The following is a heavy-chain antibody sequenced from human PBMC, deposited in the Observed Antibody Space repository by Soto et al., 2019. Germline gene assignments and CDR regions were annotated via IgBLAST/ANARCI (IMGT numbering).Heavy chain of an antibody. D-gene: IGHD4-17*01. CDR3: ARGKPTTVPRSLYYGMDV. CDR1: GYTFTSYG. J-gene: IGHJ6*02. V-gene: IGHV1-18*04. CDR2: ISAYNGNT. Sequence: ASVKVSCKASGYTFTSYGISWVRQAPGQGLEWMGWISAYNGNTNYAQKLQGRVTMTTDTSTSTAYLELRSLRSDDTAVYYCARGKPTTVPRSLYYGMDVWGQGTTVTVSS.